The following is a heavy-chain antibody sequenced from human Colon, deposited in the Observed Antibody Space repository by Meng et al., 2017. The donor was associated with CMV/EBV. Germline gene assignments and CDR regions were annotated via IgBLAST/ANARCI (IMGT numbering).Heavy chain of an antibody. V-gene: IGHV4-61*01. J-gene: IGHJ4*02. CDR3: ARDDSSTWHRNFDL. D-gene: IGHD6-13*01. CDR1: GGPVSDGSYY. CDR2: IYYSGST. Sequence: SGGPVSDGSYYCSWIRQAPGRRLEWIGYIYYSGSTNHNPSLKSRVTVSLDKTKNQVSLRLTSVTAADTAVYYCARDDSSTWHRNFDLWGQGMLVTVSS.